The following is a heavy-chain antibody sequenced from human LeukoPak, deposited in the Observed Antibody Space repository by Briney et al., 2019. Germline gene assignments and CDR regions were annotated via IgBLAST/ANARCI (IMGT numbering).Heavy chain of an antibody. D-gene: IGHD5/OR15-5a*01. J-gene: IGHJ6*03. CDR2: INPNSGGT. CDR1: GYTFTGYY. V-gene: IGHV1-2*02. Sequence: GASVKVSCKASGYTFTGYYMHWVRQATGQGLEWMGWINPNSGGTNYAQKFQGRVTMTRDTSISTAYMELSRLRSDDTAVYYCARVSRPRVYYYYMDVWGKGTTVTVSS. CDR3: ARVSRPRVYYYYMDV.